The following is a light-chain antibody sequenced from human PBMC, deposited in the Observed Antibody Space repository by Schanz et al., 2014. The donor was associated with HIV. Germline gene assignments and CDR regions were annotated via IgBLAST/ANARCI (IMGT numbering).Light chain of an antibody. CDR2: EVS. J-gene: IGLJ2*01. Sequence: QSVLTQPASVSGSPGQSITISCTGTRSDVGSYNLVSWYQQHPGKAPKLMIYEVSKRPSGVSNRFSGSKSGNTAYLTVSGLQAEDEADYYCSSSGGSNNFVIFGGGTKLTVL. CDR3: SSSGGSNNFVI. CDR1: RSDVGSYNL. V-gene: IGLV2-14*02.